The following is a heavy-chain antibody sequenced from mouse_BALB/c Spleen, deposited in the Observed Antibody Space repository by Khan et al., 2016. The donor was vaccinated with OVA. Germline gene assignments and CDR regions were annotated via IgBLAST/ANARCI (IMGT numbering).Heavy chain of an antibody. CDR3: ARSTYRYAFVY. J-gene: IGHJ3*01. CDR1: GDSITTGY. D-gene: IGHD2-14*01. Sequence: EVQLQESGPSLVKPSQTLSLTCSVTGDSITTGYWNWIRKFPGNKLEYMGYIIYTGYTYYNPSLKSRISITRHTSTNPYYLQLNSVTDEDTATYYCARSTYRYAFVYWGQGTLVTVSA. CDR2: IIYTGYT. V-gene: IGHV3-8*02.